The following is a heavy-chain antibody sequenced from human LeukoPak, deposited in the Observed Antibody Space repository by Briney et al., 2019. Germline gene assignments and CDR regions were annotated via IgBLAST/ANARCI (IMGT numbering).Heavy chain of an antibody. J-gene: IGHJ4*02. V-gene: IGHV1-18*01. CDR2: ISAYNGNT. CDR1: GYTFTSYG. Sequence: ASVKVSCKASGYTFTSYGISWVRQAPGQGLEWMGWISAYNGNTNYAQKLQGRVTMTTDTSTSTAYMELRSLRPDDTAVYYCARDAYDSSGYYYPNYFDYWGQGTLVTVSS. CDR3: ARDAYDSSGYYYPNYFDY. D-gene: IGHD3-22*01.